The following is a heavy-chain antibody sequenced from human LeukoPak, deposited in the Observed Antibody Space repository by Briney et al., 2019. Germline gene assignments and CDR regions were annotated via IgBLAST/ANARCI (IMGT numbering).Heavy chain of an antibody. Sequence: GGSLRLSCAASGLTFSSHWMSWVRQAPGKGLEWVANINLDGSEKYYVDSVKGRFTISRDNAKNSLYLQMNSLRAEDTAVYFCAREGVVVGMEGFDYWGQGTLVTVSS. D-gene: IGHD3-22*01. CDR1: GLTFSSHW. V-gene: IGHV3-7*01. CDR2: INLDGSEK. J-gene: IGHJ4*02. CDR3: AREGVVVGMEGFDY.